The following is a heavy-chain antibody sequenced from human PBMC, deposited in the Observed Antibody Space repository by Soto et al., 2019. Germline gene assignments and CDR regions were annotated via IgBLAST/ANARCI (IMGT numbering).Heavy chain of an antibody. CDR3: ARDRPMTTVVTYLPGY. J-gene: IGHJ4*02. V-gene: IGHV3-33*01. CDR2: IWYDGSNK. Sequence: QVQLVESGGGVVQPGRSLRLSCAASGFTFSSYGMHWVRQAPGKGLEWMAVIWYDGSNKYYADSVKGRFTISRDNSKNTLYLQMNSLRAEDTAVYYCARDRPMTTVVTYLPGYWGQGTLVTVSS. D-gene: IGHD4-17*01. CDR1: GFTFSSYG.